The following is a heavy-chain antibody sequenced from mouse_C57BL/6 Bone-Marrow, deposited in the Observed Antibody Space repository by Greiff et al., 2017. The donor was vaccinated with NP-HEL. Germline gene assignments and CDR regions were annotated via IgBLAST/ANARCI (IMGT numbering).Heavy chain of an antibody. Sequence: VKVVESGPELVKPGASVKLSCKASGYTFTSYDINWVKQRPGQGLEWIGWIYPRDGSTKYNEKFKGKATLTVDTSSSTAYMELHSLTSEDSAVYFCAGYYRFAYWGQGTLVTVSA. D-gene: IGHD2-3*01. J-gene: IGHJ3*01. CDR2: IYPRDGST. CDR1: GYTFTSYD. CDR3: AGYYRFAY. V-gene: IGHV1-85*01.